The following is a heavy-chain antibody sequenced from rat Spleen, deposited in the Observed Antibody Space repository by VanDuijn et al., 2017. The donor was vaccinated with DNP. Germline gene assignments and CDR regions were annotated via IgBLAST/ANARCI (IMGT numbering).Heavy chain of an antibody. Sequence: EVQLVESGGGLVQPGRSLKLSCAASGFTFSNYDMAWVRQAPTKGLEWVASISPSGGSTYYRDSVKGRFTVSRDKAKSSLYLQMDSLRSEDTATYYCARHSYNNYGSFDYWGQGVMVTVSS. CDR2: ISPSGGST. J-gene: IGHJ2*01. CDR1: GFTFSNYD. V-gene: IGHV5-25*01. CDR3: ARHSYNNYGSFDY. D-gene: IGHD1-10*01.